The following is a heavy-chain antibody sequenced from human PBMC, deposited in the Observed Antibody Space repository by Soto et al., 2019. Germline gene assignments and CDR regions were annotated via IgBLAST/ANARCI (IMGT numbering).Heavy chain of an antibody. V-gene: IGHV4-59*01. CDR1: GGSISSYY. J-gene: IGHJ4*02. CDR2: IYYSGST. Sequence: SETLSLTCTVAGGSISSYYWSWIRQPPGKGLEWIGYIYYSGSTNYNPSLKSRVTISVDTSKNQFSLKLSSVTAADTAVYYCARAYGGYTDYWGQGALVTVSS. D-gene: IGHD5-12*01. CDR3: ARAYGGYTDY.